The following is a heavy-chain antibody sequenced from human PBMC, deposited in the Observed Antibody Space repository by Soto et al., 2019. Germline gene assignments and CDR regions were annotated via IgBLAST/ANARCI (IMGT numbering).Heavy chain of an antibody. Sequence: EVQLVESGGGLVQPGGSLRLSCAASGFTFSTYWMHWVRQAPGKGLLWVSHINTDGGTTNYADSVKGRFTSSRDNAKDTLYLQMNCLRAEDTAVYYCVSGGTGFDYWGQGPLVTLSS. CDR2: INTDGGTT. V-gene: IGHV3-74*01. D-gene: IGHD2-15*01. CDR3: VSGGTGFDY. J-gene: IGHJ4*02. CDR1: GFTFSTYW.